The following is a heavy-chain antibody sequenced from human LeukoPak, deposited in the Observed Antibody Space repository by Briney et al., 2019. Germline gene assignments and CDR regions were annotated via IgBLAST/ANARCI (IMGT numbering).Heavy chain of an antibody. CDR1: GYTFTSYD. V-gene: IGHV1-8*01. CDR2: MNPNSGNT. J-gene: IGHJ4*02. D-gene: IGHD5-24*01. Sequence: ASVKVSCKASGYTFTSYDINWVRQATGQGLEWMGWMNPNSGNTGYAQKFQGRVTMTRNTSISTAYMELSSLRSEDTAVYYCARDVEMATEDFDYWGQGTLVTVSS. CDR3: ARDVEMATEDFDY.